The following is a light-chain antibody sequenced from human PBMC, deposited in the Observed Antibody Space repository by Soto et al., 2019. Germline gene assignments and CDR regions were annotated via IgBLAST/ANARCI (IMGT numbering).Light chain of an antibody. Sequence: EIVLTQSPGTLSLSPGERATLSCRASQSVGSSYLAWYQQKPGQAPRLLIHGASSRATGIPDRFSGSGSGTDFTLTISRLEPEDFAVYYCQQYGSSGTFGQGTKVDIK. J-gene: IGKJ1*01. CDR3: QQYGSSGT. V-gene: IGKV3-20*01. CDR1: QSVGSSY. CDR2: GAS.